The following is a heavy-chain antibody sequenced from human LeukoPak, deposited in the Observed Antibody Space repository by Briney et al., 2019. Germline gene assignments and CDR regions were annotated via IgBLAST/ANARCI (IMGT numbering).Heavy chain of an antibody. J-gene: IGHJ4*02. CDR2: IKQDGSEK. CDR3: ARDSRVPDY. Sequence: SGGSLRLSCAASGFIFSSYWMSWVRQAPGKGLEWVGNIKQDGSEKYYVDSVKGRFTISRDNAKNSLYLQMNSLRAEDTAVYYCARDSRVPDYWGQGTLVTVSS. D-gene: IGHD6-13*01. CDR1: GFIFSSYW. V-gene: IGHV3-7*01.